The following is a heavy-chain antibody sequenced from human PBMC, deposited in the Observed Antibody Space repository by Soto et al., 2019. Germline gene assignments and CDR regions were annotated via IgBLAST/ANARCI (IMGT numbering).Heavy chain of an antibody. CDR1: GFTFSSYG. J-gene: IGHJ2*01. CDR2: IWYDGSNK. D-gene: IGHD3-10*01. V-gene: IGHV3-33*01. CDR3: ARNSVLLWFGELLCTPSWYFDL. Sequence: QVQLVESGGGVVQPGRSLRLSCAASGFTFSSYGMHWVRQAPGKGLEWVAVIWYDGSNKYYADSVKGRFTISRDNSKNTLYLQMNSLRAEDTAVYYCARNSVLLWFGELLCTPSWYFDLWGRGTLVTVSS.